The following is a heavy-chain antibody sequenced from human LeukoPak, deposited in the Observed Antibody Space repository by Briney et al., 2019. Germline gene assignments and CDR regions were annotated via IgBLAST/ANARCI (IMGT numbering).Heavy chain of an antibody. Sequence: ASVKVSCKASGYTFTSYYMHWVRQAPGQGLGWMGIINPSGGSTSYAQKFQGRVTMTRDTSTSTVYMELSSLRSEDTAVYYCARYCSGGSCYSGFFDYWGQGTLVTVSS. J-gene: IGHJ4*02. CDR3: ARYCSGGSCYSGFFDY. CDR2: INPSGGST. D-gene: IGHD2-15*01. CDR1: GYTFTSYY. V-gene: IGHV1-46*01.